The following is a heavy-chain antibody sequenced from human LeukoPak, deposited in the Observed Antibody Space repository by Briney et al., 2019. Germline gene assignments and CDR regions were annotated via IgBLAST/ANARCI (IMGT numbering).Heavy chain of an antibody. J-gene: IGHJ4*02. V-gene: IGHV3-23*01. CDR1: GFTFSSYA. CDR2: ISGSGDST. D-gene: IGHD3-10*01. Sequence: GGSLRLSCAASGFTFSSYAMSWVRQAPGKGLEWVSAISGSGDSTYYADSVKGRFTISRDNSKNTLFLQMDSLRADDTAVYYCAKGRSVIRGELDYWGQGNLVTVSS. CDR3: AKGRSVIRGELDY.